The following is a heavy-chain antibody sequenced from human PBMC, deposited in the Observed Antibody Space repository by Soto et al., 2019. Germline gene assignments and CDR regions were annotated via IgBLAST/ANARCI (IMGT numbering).Heavy chain of an antibody. D-gene: IGHD3-10*01. J-gene: IGHJ3*01. CDR1: PFTLSAYT. V-gene: IGHV3-30-3*01. Sequence: SRRLPCAPSPFTLSAYTLHCVRQAPGKGLEWVAVISSDGRNKDYSDSVQGRFIVSRDTSENSVYLQMNSLKVDDKAVYYCAIELHGDVHNHDAF. CDR2: ISSDGRNK. CDR3: AIELHGDVHNHDAF.